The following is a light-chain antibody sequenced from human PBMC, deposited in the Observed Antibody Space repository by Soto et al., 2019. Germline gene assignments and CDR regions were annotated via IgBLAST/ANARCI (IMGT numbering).Light chain of an antibody. CDR2: KAS. CDR3: QQYDSYPWT. J-gene: IGKJ1*01. CDR1: QSTSNW. V-gene: IGKV1-5*03. Sequence: DIRMTQSPSTLSASVGDRVTITCRASQSTSNWLAWYQQRPGKAPKLLIYKASTLESGVPSRFSGSGSGTEFTLTISSLQPHDFATYYCQQYDSYPWTFGQGTKVEIK.